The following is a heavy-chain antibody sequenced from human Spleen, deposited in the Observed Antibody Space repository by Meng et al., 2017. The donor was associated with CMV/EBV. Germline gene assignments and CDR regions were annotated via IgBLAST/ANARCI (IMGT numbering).Heavy chain of an antibody. D-gene: IGHD3-22*01. Sequence: GGSLRLSCAASGFALTSYTMNWVRQAPGKGLEWVSSISSSNNYIHYADSVRGRFTISRDNAKNSLYLQMNSLRAEDTAIYYCARDRSMIPLFSGMDVWGRGTTVTVSS. J-gene: IGHJ6*02. CDR3: ARDRSMIPLFSGMDV. CDR2: ISSSNNYI. CDR1: GFALTSYT. V-gene: IGHV3-21*01.